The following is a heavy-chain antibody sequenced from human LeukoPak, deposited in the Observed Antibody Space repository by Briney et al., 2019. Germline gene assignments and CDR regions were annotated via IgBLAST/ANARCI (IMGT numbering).Heavy chain of an antibody. CDR1: GFTFDDYA. D-gene: IGHD2-2*01. V-gene: IGHV3-9*01. CDR2: ISWNSGSI. Sequence: GRSLRLSCAASGFTFDDYAMHWVRQAPGKGLEWVSGISWNSGSIGYADSVKGRFTISRDNAKNSLYLQMNSLRAMDTALYYCAKAPDIVVVPAANVDYYFDYWGQGTLVTVSS. J-gene: IGHJ4*02. CDR3: AKAPDIVVVPAANVDYYFDY.